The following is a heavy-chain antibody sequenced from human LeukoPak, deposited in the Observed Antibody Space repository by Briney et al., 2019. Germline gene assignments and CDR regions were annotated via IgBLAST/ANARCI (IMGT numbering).Heavy chain of an antibody. V-gene: IGHV1-3*01. CDR3: ARDVRDDSSGYGY. D-gene: IGHD3-22*01. Sequence: ASVKVSCKASGYILSRYAMNWVRQAPGQRLEWMGWINAGNGNTKYSQKFQGRVTITRDTSASTAYMELSSLRSEDTAVYYCARDVRDDSSGYGYWGQGTLVTVSS. J-gene: IGHJ4*02. CDR1: GYILSRYA. CDR2: INAGNGNT.